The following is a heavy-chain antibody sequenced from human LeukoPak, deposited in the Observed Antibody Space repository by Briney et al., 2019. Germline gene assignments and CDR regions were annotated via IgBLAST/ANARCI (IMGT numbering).Heavy chain of an antibody. J-gene: IGHJ4*02. CDR1: GFTLSTYA. CDR2: TSSSDAGT. V-gene: IGHV3-23*01. Sequence: GGSLRLSCAASGFTLSTYAMSWVRQTPGKGLEWVAATSSSDAGTYHADSVRGRFTISRDNSKNTLYLQMNSLRAEDTAVYYCAKDPERSYGDYVEGYFDYWGQGTLVTVSS. CDR3: AKDPERSYGDYVEGYFDY. D-gene: IGHD4-17*01.